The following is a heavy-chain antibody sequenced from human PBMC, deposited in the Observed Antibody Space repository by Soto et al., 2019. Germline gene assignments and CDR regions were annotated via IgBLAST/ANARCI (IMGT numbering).Heavy chain of an antibody. J-gene: IGHJ3*02. CDR2: IIPIFGTA. V-gene: IGHV1-69*13. CDR3: AREIYCSSTSCQGGRYSGYDPGDAFDI. D-gene: IGHD2-2*01. CDR1: GGTFSSYA. Sequence: EASVKVSCKASGGTFSSYAISWVRQAPGQGLEWMGGIIPIFGTANYAQKFQGRVTITADESTSTAYMELSSLRSEDTAVYYCAREIYCSSTSCQGGRYSGYDPGDAFDIWGQGTMVTVSS.